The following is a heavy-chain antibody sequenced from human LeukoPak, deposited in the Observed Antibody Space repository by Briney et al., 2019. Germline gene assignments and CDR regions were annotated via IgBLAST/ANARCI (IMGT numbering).Heavy chain of an antibody. CDR3: ARALPGAATAHNWFDP. V-gene: IGHV1-3*01. D-gene: IGHD1-1*01. CDR2: INAGNGNT. CDR1: GYTFSRYA. Sequence: ASVKVSCKASGYTFSRYALYWVRQAPGQRLEWMGWINAGNGNTKYSQKFQGRVTMTLDTSTNTTYMDLRTVTPDDTAIYYCARALPGAATAHNWFDPWGQGTLVTVSS. J-gene: IGHJ5*02.